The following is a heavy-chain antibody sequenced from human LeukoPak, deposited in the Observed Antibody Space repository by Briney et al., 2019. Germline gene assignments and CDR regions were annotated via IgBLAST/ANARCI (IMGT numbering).Heavy chain of an antibody. J-gene: IGHJ4*02. CDR1: GFTFSRYA. CDR2: ISYDGSNK. V-gene: IGHV3-30-3*01. Sequence: TGGSLRLSCAASGFTFSRYAMHWVRQAPGKGLEWVAVISYDGSNKYYADSVKGRFTISRDNSENTLYLQMNSLRAEDTAVYYCARDRTTKTGYKSYFDYWGQGTLVTVSS. CDR3: ARDRTTKTGYKSYFDY. D-gene: IGHD3-9*01.